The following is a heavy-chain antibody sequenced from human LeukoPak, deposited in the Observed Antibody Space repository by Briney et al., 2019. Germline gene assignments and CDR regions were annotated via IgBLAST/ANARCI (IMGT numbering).Heavy chain of an antibody. Sequence: ASVKVSCKTSGYTFTGYYMHWVRQAPGQGLEWMGWINPNSGGTNYAQKFQGRVTMTRDTSISTAYMELSRLRSDDTAVYYCARSGRGTYYYFDLWGQGTLVTVSS. V-gene: IGHV1-2*02. D-gene: IGHD1-26*01. CDR3: ARSGRGTYYYFDL. J-gene: IGHJ4*02. CDR1: GYTFTGYY. CDR2: INPNSGGT.